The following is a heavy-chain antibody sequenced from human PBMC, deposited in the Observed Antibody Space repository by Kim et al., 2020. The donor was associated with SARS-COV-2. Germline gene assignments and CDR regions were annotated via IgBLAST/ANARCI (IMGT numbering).Heavy chain of an antibody. CDR1: GFTFSDYY. V-gene: IGHV3-11*01. CDR3: ARAHYFAKQKYYYGSGTPGYFDY. D-gene: IGHD3-10*01. CDR2: ISSSGSTI. J-gene: IGHJ4*02. Sequence: GGSLRLSCAASGFTFSDYYMSWIRQAPGKGLEWVSYISSSGSTIYYADSVKGRFTISRDNAKNSLYLQMNSLRAEDTAVYYCARAHYFAKQKYYYGSGTPGYFDYWGQGTLVTVSS.